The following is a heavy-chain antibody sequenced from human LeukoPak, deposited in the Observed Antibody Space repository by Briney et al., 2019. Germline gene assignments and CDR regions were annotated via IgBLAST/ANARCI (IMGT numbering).Heavy chain of an antibody. V-gene: IGHV4-39*07. CDR1: GGSISSSSSH. CDR2: IYYSGST. D-gene: IGHD6-13*01. J-gene: IGHJ4*02. Sequence: PSETLSLTCTVSGGSISSSSSHWGWIRQPPGKGLESIGNIYYSGSTYYNPSLKSRVTTSLDTSKNQFSLKLSSVTAADTAVYYCARGVAAAGARYFDYWAQGTLVTVSS. CDR3: ARGVAAAGARYFDY.